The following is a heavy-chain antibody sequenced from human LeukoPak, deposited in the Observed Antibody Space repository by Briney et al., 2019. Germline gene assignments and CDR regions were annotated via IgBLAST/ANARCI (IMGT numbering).Heavy chain of an antibody. V-gene: IGHV3-23*01. D-gene: IGHD2-2*01. CDR1: GFTLSSYA. CDR3: AKWAYIVVVPAAYFDY. Sequence: GGSLRLSCAASGFTLSSYAMSWVRQAPRKGLEGVSAISGRGGSTYYADSMKGRFTISRDNSKNTLYLQMNSLRAEDTAVYYCAKWAYIVVVPAAYFDYWGQGTLVTVSS. J-gene: IGHJ4*02. CDR2: ISGRGGST.